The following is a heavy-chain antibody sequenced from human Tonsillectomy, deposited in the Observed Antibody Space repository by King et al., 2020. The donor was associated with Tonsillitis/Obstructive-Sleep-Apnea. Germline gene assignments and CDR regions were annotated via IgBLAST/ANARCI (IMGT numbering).Heavy chain of an antibody. J-gene: IGHJ3*02. V-gene: IGHV1-18*01. CDR3: ARRQWGSSSWYTRKSDDAFDI. CDR2: ISAYNGNT. Sequence: QLVQSGAEVKKPGASVKVSCKASGYTFTSYGISWVRQAPGQGLEWMGWISAYNGNTNYAQNLQGRVTMTTDTSTSTAYMELRSLRSDDTAVYYCARRQWGSSSWYTRKSDDAFDIWGQGTMVTVSS. CDR1: GYTFTSYG. D-gene: IGHD6-13*01.